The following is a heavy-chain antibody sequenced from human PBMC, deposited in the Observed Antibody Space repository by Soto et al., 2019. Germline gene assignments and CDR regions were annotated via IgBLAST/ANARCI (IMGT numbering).Heavy chain of an antibody. CDR1: GGSISSYY. CDR2: IYYSGST. V-gene: IGHV4-59*01. CDR3: ASFGEIAARRENWFDP. J-gene: IGHJ5*02. Sequence: SETLSLTCTVSGGSISSYYWSWIRQPPGKGLEWIGYIYYSGSTNYNPSLKSRVTISVDTSKNQSSLKLSSVTAADTAVYYCASFGEIAARRENWFDPWGQGTLVTVSS. D-gene: IGHD6-6*01.